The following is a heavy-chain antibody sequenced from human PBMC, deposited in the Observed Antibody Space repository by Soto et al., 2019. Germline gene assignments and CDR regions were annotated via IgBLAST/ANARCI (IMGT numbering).Heavy chain of an antibody. J-gene: IGHJ3*02. CDR1: GFTVSSNY. Sequence: GGSLSLSCAASGFTVSSNYMSWVRQAPGKGLEWVSVIYSGGSTYYADSVKGRFTISRDNSKNTLYVQMNSLRAEDTAVYYCARDNSLKYVGATCGLSFDIWGQGTMVTVSS. D-gene: IGHD1-26*01. V-gene: IGHV3-53*01. CDR2: IYSGGST. CDR3: ARDNSLKYVGATCGLSFDI.